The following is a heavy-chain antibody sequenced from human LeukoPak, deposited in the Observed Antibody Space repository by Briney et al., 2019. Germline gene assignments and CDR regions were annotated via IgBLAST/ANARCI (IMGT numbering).Heavy chain of an antibody. D-gene: IGHD5-18*01. CDR1: GFTFSSFG. Sequence: GGSLRLSCAASGFTFSSFGMNWVRQAPEKGLEWVSAISGSGNRTFYADSVKGRFATSRDNSKSRVYLQMNSLRAGDTAVYYCASAGYSYGAFFDWGQGTLVTVSS. CDR3: ASAGYSYGAFFD. V-gene: IGHV3-23*01. J-gene: IGHJ4*02. CDR2: ISGSGNRT.